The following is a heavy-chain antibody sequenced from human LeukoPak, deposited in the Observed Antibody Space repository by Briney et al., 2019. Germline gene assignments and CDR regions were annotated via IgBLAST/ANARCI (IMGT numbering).Heavy chain of an antibody. J-gene: IGHJ4*02. D-gene: IGHD1-1*01. CDR1: GFTFSSYA. CDR3: ARVFSNPTGNDY. CDR2: ISNSGNTI. Sequence: PGGSLRLSCAASGFTFSSYAMSWVRQAPGKGLEWVSYISNSGNTIFYADSVKGRFTISRDNGKNSLYLQMNSLRAEDTAVYYCARVFSNPTGNDYWGQGTLVTVSS. V-gene: IGHV3-48*03.